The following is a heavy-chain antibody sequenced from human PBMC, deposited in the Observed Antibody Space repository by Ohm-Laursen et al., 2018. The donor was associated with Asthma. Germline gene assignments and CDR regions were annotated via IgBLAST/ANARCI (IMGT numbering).Heavy chain of an antibody. Sequence: ASVKVSCKASGYTFTSYGISWVRQAPGQGLEWMGWISAYNGNTNYAQKLQGRVTMTTDTSTSTAYMELRSLRSDDTAVYYCARDLDATGSNDAFDIWGQGTMVTVSS. CDR3: ARDLDATGSNDAFDI. J-gene: IGHJ3*02. D-gene: IGHD1-1*01. CDR2: ISAYNGNT. V-gene: IGHV1-18*01. CDR1: GYTFTSYG.